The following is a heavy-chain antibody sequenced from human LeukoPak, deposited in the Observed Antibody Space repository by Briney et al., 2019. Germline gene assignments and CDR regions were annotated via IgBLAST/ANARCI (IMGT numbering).Heavy chain of an antibody. J-gene: IGHJ3*02. CDR1: GFTFSSYA. CDR2: ISYDGSNK. CDR3: ARDQSDAFDI. Sequence: PGRSLRFSCAASGFTFSSYAMHWVRQAPGKGLEWVAVISYDGSNKYYADSVKGRFTISRDNSKNTLYLQMNSLRAEDTAVYYCARDQSDAFDIWGQGTMVTVSS. V-gene: IGHV3-30-3*01.